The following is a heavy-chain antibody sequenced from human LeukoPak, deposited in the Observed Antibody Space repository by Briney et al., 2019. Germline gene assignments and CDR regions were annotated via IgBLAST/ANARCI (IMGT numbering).Heavy chain of an antibody. D-gene: IGHD2/OR15-2a*01. V-gene: IGHV4-61*02. J-gene: IGHJ1*01. CDR1: GGSISSGSYY. CDR3: ARNAGKYYRYFQH. Sequence: PSQTLSLTCTVSGGSISSGSYYWSWIRQPAGKGLEWIGRIYTSGSTNYNPSLKSRVTISVDTSKNQFSLKLSSVTAADTAVYYCARNAGKYYRYFQHWGQGTVVSVSS. CDR2: IYTSGST.